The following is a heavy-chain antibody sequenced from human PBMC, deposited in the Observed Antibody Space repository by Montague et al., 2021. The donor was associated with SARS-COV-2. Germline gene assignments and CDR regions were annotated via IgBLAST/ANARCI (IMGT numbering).Heavy chain of an antibody. CDR3: VEIVGAADY. CDR1: GGSISSSSYY. D-gene: IGHD1-26*01. J-gene: IGHJ4*02. V-gene: IGHV4-39*01. Sequence: SETLSLTCTVSGGSISSSSYYWGWIRQPPGKGLEWIGSIYYSGSTYYNPSLKSRVTISVDTSKNQFSLKLSSVTAADMAVYYCVEIVGAADYWGQGTLVTASS. CDR2: IYYSGST.